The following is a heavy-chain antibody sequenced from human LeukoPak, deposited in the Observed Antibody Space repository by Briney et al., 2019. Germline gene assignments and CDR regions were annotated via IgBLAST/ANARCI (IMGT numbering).Heavy chain of an antibody. Sequence: GASVKVSCKASGGTFSSYAISWVRQAPGQGLEWMGGIIPIFGTANYAQKFQGRVTITADESTSTAYMELSSLRSEDTAVYYCARGVIAVAGHWDYWGQGTLVTVSS. J-gene: IGHJ4*02. D-gene: IGHD6-19*01. CDR3: ARGVIAVAGHWDY. CDR2: IIPIFGTA. CDR1: GGTFSSYA. V-gene: IGHV1-69*13.